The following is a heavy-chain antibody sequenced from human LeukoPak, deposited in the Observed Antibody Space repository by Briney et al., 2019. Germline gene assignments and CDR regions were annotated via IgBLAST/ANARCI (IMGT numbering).Heavy chain of an antibody. D-gene: IGHD3-10*01. J-gene: IGHJ4*02. Sequence: SETLSLTCTVSGYSISSGYYWGWIRPPPGKGLEWIGSIYHSGSTYYNPSLKSRVTISVDTSKNQFSLKLSSVTAADTAVYYCARVDGSGSYYITWGQGTLVTVSS. V-gene: IGHV4-38-2*02. CDR2: IYHSGST. CDR3: ARVDGSGSYYIT. CDR1: GYSISSGYY.